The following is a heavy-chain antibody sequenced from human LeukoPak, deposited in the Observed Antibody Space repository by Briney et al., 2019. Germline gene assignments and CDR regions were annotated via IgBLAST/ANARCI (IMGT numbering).Heavy chain of an antibody. V-gene: IGHV3-30*18. CDR2: ISYDGSNK. Sequence: QPGGCLRLSCAASGFTLSSYGMRWGREAPGEGVGWGAVISYDGSNKNYAESGRGRFTISIDNSKNTLYLQMNSLRAEDTAVYYCAKGGGWLPDYWGQGTLVTVSS. D-gene: IGHD6-19*01. J-gene: IGHJ4*02. CDR3: AKGGGWLPDY. CDR1: GFTLSSYG.